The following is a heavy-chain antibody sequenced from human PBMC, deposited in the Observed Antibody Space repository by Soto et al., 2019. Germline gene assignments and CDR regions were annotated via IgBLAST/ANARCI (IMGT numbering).Heavy chain of an antibody. CDR3: TDFDSNGYCPRDHC. D-gene: IGHD3-22*01. CDR2: IIPILGTA. J-gene: IGHJ4*02. V-gene: IGHV1-69*01. Sequence: QVILAQSGAEVKKPGSSVKVSCKVSGGSFSSFSINWVRQAPGQRFEWMGGIIPILGTANFTQKFQDRVTFTADESTATAYMTLSSLTSEDTAFYYCTDFDSNGYCPRDHCWGPGNQVTVSS. CDR1: GGSFSSFS.